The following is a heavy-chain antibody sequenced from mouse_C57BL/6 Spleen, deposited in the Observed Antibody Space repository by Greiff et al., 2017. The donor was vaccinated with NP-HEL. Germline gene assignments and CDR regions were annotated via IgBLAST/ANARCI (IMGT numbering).Heavy chain of an antibody. V-gene: IGHV5-6*01. CDR3: ARQRDYYGSSYGYFDV. D-gene: IGHD1-1*01. CDR2: ISSGGSYT. CDR1: GFTFSSYG. Sequence: EVKLMESGGDLVKPGGSLKLSCAASGFTFSSYGMSWVRQTPDKRLEWVATISSGGSYTYYLDSVKGRFTISRDNAKNTLYLQMSSLKSEDTAMYYCARQRDYYGSSYGYFDVWGTGTTVTVSS. J-gene: IGHJ1*03.